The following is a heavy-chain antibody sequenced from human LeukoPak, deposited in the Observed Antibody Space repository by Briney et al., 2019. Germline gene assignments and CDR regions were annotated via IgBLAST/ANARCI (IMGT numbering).Heavy chain of an antibody. Sequence: ASVKVSCKASGYTFTGYYMHWVRQAPGQGMEWRGIINPSGGSTSYAQKFQGRVTMTSDTSTSTVYMELSSLRSEDTAVYYCAREGLYYYDSSGRPHYYFDYWGQGTLVTVSS. CDR2: INPSGGST. D-gene: IGHD3-22*01. CDR3: AREGLYYYDSSGRPHYYFDY. V-gene: IGHV1-46*01. CDR1: GYTFTGYY. J-gene: IGHJ4*02.